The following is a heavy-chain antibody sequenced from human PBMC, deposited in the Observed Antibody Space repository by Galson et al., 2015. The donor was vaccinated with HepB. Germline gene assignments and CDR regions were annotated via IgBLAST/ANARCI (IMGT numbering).Heavy chain of an antibody. CDR2: IYPGDSDT. J-gene: IGHJ4*02. V-gene: IGHV5-51*03. CDR3: ARSAGLRLGELSLLRY. CDR1: GYSFTSYW. D-gene: IGHD3-16*02. Sequence: QSGAEVKKPGESLEISCKGSGYSFTSYWIGWVRQMPGKGLEWMGIIYPGDSDTRYSPSFQGQVTISADKSISTAYLQWSSLKASDTAMYYCARSAGLRLGELSLLRYWGQGTLVTVSS.